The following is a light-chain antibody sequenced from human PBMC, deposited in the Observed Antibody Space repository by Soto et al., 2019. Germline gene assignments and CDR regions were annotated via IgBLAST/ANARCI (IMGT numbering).Light chain of an antibody. Sequence: ETVLTQSPAILSLSPGERATLSCRASQSVSSYLAWYQQKPGQAPRLLISDASNRATGIPARFSGSGSGTDFTLTISSLEPEDFAVYYCQQRSNWPLTFGGGTKVEIK. J-gene: IGKJ4*01. CDR2: DAS. CDR1: QSVSSY. V-gene: IGKV3-11*01. CDR3: QQRSNWPLT.